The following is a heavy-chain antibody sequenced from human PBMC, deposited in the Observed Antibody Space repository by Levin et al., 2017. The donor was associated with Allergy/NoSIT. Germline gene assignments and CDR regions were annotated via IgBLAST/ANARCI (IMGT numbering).Heavy chain of an antibody. Sequence: PGGSLRLSCAASGFAFSSYDMHWVRQAPGKGLEWVAVISFDGSNKYYADSVKGRFTISRDNSKNTLYLQMNSLRAEDTAVYYCAKDRGYYGSGSVIDWGQGTLVTVSS. CDR2: ISFDGSNK. V-gene: IGHV3-30*18. CDR1: GFAFSSYD. CDR3: AKDRGYYGSGSVID. J-gene: IGHJ4*02. D-gene: IGHD3-10*01.